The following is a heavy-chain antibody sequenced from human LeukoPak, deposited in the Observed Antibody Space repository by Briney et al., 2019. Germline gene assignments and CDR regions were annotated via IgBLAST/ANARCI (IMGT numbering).Heavy chain of an antibody. CDR1: GFTFSSYG. Sequence: GRSLRLSCAASGFTFSSYGMHWVRQAPGKGLEWVAVIWYDGSNKYYADSVKGRFTISRDNSKNTLYLQMNSLRAEDTAVYYCARDKAVVPAAPPDYWGQGTLVTVSS. V-gene: IGHV3-33*01. J-gene: IGHJ4*02. D-gene: IGHD2-2*01. CDR2: IWYDGSNK. CDR3: ARDKAVVPAAPPDY.